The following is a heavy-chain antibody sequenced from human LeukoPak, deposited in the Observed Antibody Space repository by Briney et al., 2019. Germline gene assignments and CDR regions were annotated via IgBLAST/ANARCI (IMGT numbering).Heavy chain of an antibody. Sequence: GGSLRLSCAASGFTFTNHGFHWVRQAPGKGLEWVALIWYDGSKKVYVDSVKGRFTISRDDPKNTLYLQMNSLRDEDTAVYYCTREDHSNYNYWGQGTLVTVSS. J-gene: IGHJ4*02. CDR3: TREDHSNYNY. D-gene: IGHD4-11*01. CDR2: IWYDGSKK. CDR1: GFTFTNHG. V-gene: IGHV3-33*01.